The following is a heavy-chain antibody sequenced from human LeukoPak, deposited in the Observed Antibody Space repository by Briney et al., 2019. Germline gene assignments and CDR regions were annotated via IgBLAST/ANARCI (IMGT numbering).Heavy chain of an antibody. D-gene: IGHD3-10*01. CDR3: ARANGGGLDY. V-gene: IGHV1-46*01. CDR2: IHPADGST. Sequence: ASVKVSCKTSGYTFSTYYMHWVRQAPGQGLEWLGIIHPADGSTSYTQKIQGRVTMTRDTATGTVYLELSSLRSEDTAVYWCARANGGGLDYWGQGTLITVSS. CDR1: GYTFSTYY. J-gene: IGHJ4*02.